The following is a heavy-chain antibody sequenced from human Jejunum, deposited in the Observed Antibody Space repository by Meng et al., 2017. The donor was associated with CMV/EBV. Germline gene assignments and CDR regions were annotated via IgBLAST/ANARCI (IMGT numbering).Heavy chain of an antibody. CDR3: ARDPKASSWYHFDY. D-gene: IGHD6-13*01. J-gene: IGHJ4*02. CDR1: GASIGNYY. Sequence: PASGASIGNYYWGWIRQSPEKGLEWIVYYSGSTNYNPSLRSRVTMALDTSKNQLSLRLSFVTVEDTAVYYCARDPKASSWYHFDYWGQGMLVTVSS. CDR2: YYSGST. V-gene: IGHV4-59*01.